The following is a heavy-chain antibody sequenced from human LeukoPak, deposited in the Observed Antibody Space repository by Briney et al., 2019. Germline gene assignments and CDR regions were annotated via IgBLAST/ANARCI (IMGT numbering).Heavy chain of an antibody. D-gene: IGHD5-12*01. Sequence: GGSLRLSCVASGFTFSSYSMNWVRRAPGKGLEWVSYISSSSSTIYYADSVKGRFTISRDNDKNSLYLQMNSLRAEDTAVYYCARARYSGYDYRPDYWGQGTLVTVSS. J-gene: IGHJ4*02. CDR1: GFTFSSYS. V-gene: IGHV3-48*01. CDR2: ISSSSSTI. CDR3: ARARYSGYDYRPDY.